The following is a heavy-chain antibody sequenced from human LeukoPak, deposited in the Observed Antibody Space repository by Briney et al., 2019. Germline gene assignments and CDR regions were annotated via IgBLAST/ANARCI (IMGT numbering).Heavy chain of an antibody. CDR3: ARGCSGGSCYSDYYYYGMDV. D-gene: IGHD2-15*01. CDR2: INPNSGGT. V-gene: IGHV1-2*02. J-gene: IGHJ6*02. Sequence: ASVKVSCKASGYTFTGYYMHWVRQAPGQGLEWMGWINPNSGGTNYAQKFQGRVTMTRDTPISTAYMELSRLRSDDTAVYYCARGCSGGSCYSDYYYYGMDVWGQGTTVNVSS. CDR1: GYTFTGYY.